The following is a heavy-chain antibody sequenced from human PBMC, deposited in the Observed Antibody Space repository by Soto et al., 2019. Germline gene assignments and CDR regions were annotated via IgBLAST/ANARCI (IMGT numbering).Heavy chain of an antibody. Sequence: QVQLVQSGAEVKKPESSVKVSCKAPGGTFSTYAISWVRQAPGQGLEWMGGIIPMFGTANYAQRRQDRVTITADESTNTVYMELSSLRSEDTAVYCCASGIQLWLRRINNGYSGWGQGTLVTVSS. CDR3: ASGIQLWLRRINNGYSG. CDR2: IIPMFGTA. D-gene: IGHD5-18*01. CDR1: GGTFSTYA. J-gene: IGHJ4*02. V-gene: IGHV1-69*12.